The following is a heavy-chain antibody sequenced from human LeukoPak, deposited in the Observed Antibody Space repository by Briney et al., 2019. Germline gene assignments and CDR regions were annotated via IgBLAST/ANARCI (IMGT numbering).Heavy chain of an antibody. V-gene: IGHV3-74*01. CDR2: IKSDGSNT. J-gene: IGHJ4*02. CDR1: GFTFSSYW. CDR3: ARGKYSSNWTFDY. Sequence: GGSLRLSCAASGFTFSSYWMHWVRQAPGKGVVWVSRIKSDGSNTNYADSVKGRFTISRDNAKNTLYLQVNSLRAEDTAVYYCARGKYSSNWTFDYWGQGTLVTVSS. D-gene: IGHD6-13*01.